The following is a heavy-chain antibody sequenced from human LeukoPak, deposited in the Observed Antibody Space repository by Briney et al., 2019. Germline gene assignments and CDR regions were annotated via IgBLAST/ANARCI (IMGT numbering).Heavy chain of an antibody. J-gene: IGHJ3*02. CDR3: ATGDYYDSSGYRKDAFDI. CDR1: GYTLTELS. CDR2: FDPEDGET. Sequence: ASVKVSCKVSGYTLTELSMHWVRQAPGKGLEWMGGFDPEDGETIYAQKFQGRVTMTEDTSTDTAYMELSSLRSEDTAVYYCATGDYYDSSGYRKDAFDIWGQGTMVTVSS. D-gene: IGHD3-22*01. V-gene: IGHV1-24*01.